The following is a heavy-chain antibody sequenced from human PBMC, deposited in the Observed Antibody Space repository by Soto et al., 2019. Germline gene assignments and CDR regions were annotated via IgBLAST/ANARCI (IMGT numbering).Heavy chain of an antibody. V-gene: IGHV1-3*01. CDR1: GYIFTSYA. CDR2: MNAANGNT. J-gene: IGHJ5*02. CDR3: ARVKNCSGGSCYSGWFDD. Sequence: GSVKMFSKASGYIFTSYAIHLVRQAPGQSVEWMGWMNAANGNTKYSQKCQGRVTITRDTSASTAYMELSRLRSEDTAAYYCARVKNCSGGSCYSGWFDDWGQGTMVTVSS. D-gene: IGHD2-15*01.